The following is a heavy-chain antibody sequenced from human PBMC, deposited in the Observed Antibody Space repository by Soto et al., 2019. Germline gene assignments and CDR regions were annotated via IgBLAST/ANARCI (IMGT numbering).Heavy chain of an antibody. D-gene: IGHD2-2*01. Sequence: PGGSLRLSCAASGFTFSNAWMSWVRQAPGKGLEWVGRIKSKTDGGTTDYAAPVKGRFTISRDDSKNTLYLQMNSLKTEDTAVYYCTTVPRTSLLGDAFDIWGQGTMVTVSS. J-gene: IGHJ3*02. CDR3: TTVPRTSLLGDAFDI. V-gene: IGHV3-15*01. CDR2: IKSKTDGGTT. CDR1: GFTFSNAW.